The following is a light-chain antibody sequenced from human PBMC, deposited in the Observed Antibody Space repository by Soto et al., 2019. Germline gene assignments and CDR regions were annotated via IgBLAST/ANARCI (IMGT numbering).Light chain of an antibody. J-gene: IGKJ1*01. CDR1: QSVSSSY. V-gene: IGKV3-20*01. CDR2: GAS. CDR3: QQYGSSPKT. Sequence: EIVLTQSPGTLSLSPGERATLSCRASQSVSSSYLAWYQQKPGQAPRLLIYGASSRATDIPDRFSGSGSWTDFTLTIIRLEPEDFAVYYCQQYGSSPKTFGQGTKVEIK.